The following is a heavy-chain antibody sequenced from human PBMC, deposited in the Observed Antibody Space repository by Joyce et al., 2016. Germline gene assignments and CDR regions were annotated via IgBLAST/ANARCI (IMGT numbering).Heavy chain of an antibody. Sequence: EVQLLESGGGLVQPGGSLRLSFAASGFTFSNDGMSWVSQAPGKGLEWVSTITGSGSGTYYADSVKGRFTISRDNSKNTLYLQMSSLRGEDTAVYYCARGGMIRHRYFGYWGQGTLVTVSS. D-gene: IGHD3-16*01. CDR1: GFTFSNDG. V-gene: IGHV3-23*01. CDR3: ARGGMIRHRYFGY. J-gene: IGHJ4*02. CDR2: ITGSGSGT.